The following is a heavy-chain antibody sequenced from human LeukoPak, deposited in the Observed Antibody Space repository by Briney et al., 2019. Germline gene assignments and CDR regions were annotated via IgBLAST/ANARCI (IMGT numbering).Heavy chain of an antibody. J-gene: IGHJ6*02. V-gene: IGHV3-74*01. CDR3: ARDVPLRYYYGMDV. CDR1: GFTFSSYW. CDR2: INSDGSST. D-gene: IGHD2-2*01. Sequence: QPGGSLRLSCAASGFTFSSYWMHWVRQAPGKGLVWVSRINSDGSSTSCADSVKGRFTISRDNAKNTLYLQMNSLRAEDTAVYYCARDVPLRYYYGMDVWGQRTTVTVSS.